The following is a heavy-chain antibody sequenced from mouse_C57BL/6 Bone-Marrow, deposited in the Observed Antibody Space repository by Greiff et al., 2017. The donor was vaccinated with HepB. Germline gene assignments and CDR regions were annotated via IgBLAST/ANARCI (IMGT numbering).Heavy chain of an antibody. J-gene: IGHJ4*01. CDR1: GFTFSDYY. CDR3: ARGPYGTRGDY. Sequence: EVKVEESGGGLVQPGGSLKLSCAASGFTFSDYYMYWVRQTPEKRLEWVAYISNGGGSTYYPDTVKGRFTISRDNAKNTLYLQMSRLKSEDTAMYYCARGPYGTRGDYWGQGTSVTVSS. CDR2: ISNGGGST. D-gene: IGHD1-1*02. V-gene: IGHV5-12*01.